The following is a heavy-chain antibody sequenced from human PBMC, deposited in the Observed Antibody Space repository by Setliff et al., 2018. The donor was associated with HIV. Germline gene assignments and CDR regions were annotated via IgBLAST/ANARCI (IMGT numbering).Heavy chain of an antibody. Sequence: ASVKVSCKASGYTFTTYSIHWVRQAPGQSPEWMGWINVGKGDTKYSQELQGRITITRDTSANTAYMELTSLRSDDTAVYFCARGALLAVFDFDYWAQGTLVTVSS. CDR2: INVGKGDT. V-gene: IGHV1-3*01. D-gene: IGHD3-10*01. CDR1: GYTFTTYS. CDR3: ARGALLAVFDFDY. J-gene: IGHJ4*02.